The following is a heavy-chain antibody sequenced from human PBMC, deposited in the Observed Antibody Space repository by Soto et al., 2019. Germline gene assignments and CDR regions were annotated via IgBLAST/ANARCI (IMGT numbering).Heavy chain of an antibody. CDR3: AGEVGGTGLQF. V-gene: IGHV1-69*12. CDR2: IIPMFGIV. D-gene: IGHD3-9*01. J-gene: IGHJ4*02. Sequence: QVQLVQSGTEARKPGSSVKVSCETSGGNFNNYGFNWVRQVPGQRLEWMGGIIPMFGIVKVGQIFQPRVAVTAVQSTGKAYMALTRLRPEDTAVDYCAGEVGGTGLQFWGQGTLVIVSS. CDR1: GGNFNNYG.